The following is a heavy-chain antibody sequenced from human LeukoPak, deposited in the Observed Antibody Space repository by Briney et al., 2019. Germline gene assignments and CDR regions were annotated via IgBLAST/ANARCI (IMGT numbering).Heavy chain of an antibody. CDR2: IYTSGST. CDR1: GGSISSGSYY. CDR3: ARSDFWSYYFDY. D-gene: IGHD3-3*01. Sequence: SETLSLTCTVSGGSISSGSYYWSWIRQPAGMGLEWIGRIYTSGSTNYNPSLKSRVTISVDTSKNQFSLKLSSVTAADTAVYYCARSDFWSYYFDYWGQGTLVTVSS. J-gene: IGHJ4*02. V-gene: IGHV4-61*02.